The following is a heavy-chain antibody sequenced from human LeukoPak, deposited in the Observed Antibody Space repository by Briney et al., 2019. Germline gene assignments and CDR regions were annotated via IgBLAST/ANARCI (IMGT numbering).Heavy chain of an antibody. Sequence: GGSLGLSCAASGFTFSSYAMSWVRQAPGKGLEWVSAISGSGGSTYYVDSVKGRFTISRDNSKNTLYLQMNSLRAEDTAVYYCADSSSWPVDPDAFDIWGQGTMVTVSS. CDR3: ADSSSWPVDPDAFDI. CDR1: GFTFSSYA. V-gene: IGHV3-23*01. J-gene: IGHJ3*02. D-gene: IGHD6-13*01. CDR2: ISGSGGST.